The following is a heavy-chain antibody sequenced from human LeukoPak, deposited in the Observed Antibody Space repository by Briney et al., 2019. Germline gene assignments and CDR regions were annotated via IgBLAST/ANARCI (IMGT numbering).Heavy chain of an antibody. D-gene: IGHD3-22*01. CDR3: AKRGVVIRVILVGFHKEAYYFDS. CDR1: GITLSNYG. V-gene: IGHV3-23*01. J-gene: IGHJ4*02. Sequence: GGSLRLSCAVAGITLSNYGMSWVRQAPGKGLGWVAGISGSGGGTNYADSVKGRFTISRDNPRNTLYLQMNSLRAEDTAVYFCAKRGVVIRVILVGFHKEAYYFDSWGQGALVTVSS. CDR2: ISGSGGGT.